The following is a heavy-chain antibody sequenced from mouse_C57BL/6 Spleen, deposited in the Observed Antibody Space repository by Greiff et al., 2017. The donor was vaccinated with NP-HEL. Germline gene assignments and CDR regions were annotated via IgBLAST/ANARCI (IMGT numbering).Heavy chain of an antibody. D-gene: IGHD2-12*01. CDR3: ARGGNDNYFDY. J-gene: IGHJ2*01. Sequence: VQLQESGPELVKPGASVKISCKASGYAFSSSWMNWVKQRPGKGLEWIGRIYPGDGDTNYNGKFKGKATLTADKSSSTAYMQLSSLTSEDSAVYFCARGGNDNYFDYWGQGTTLTVSS. CDR1: GYAFSSSW. CDR2: IYPGDGDT. V-gene: IGHV1-82*01.